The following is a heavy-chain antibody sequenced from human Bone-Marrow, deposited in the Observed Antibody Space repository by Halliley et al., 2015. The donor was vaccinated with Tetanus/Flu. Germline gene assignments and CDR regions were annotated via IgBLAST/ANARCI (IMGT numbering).Heavy chain of an antibody. J-gene: IGHJ4*02. D-gene: IGHD6-6*01. CDR3: AKDLGRTPARPIRIDY. CDR2: TNK. V-gene: IGHV3-30*02. Sequence: TNKDYADSVKGRFPGSRDNSKSTLYLQMNSLRDEDRAAYFCAKDLGRTPARPIRIDYWGQGTLVTVSS.